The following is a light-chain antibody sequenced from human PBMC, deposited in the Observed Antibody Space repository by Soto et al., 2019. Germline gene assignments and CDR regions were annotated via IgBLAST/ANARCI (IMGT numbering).Light chain of an antibody. CDR3: QHYGTSPR. V-gene: IGKV3-20*01. Sequence: TQSPDTLSLSPGERATVSCRANQGVGRDTSASYREKPGLPYTLLIYVSSIRASGVPDRFSASGSGTDFSLIIRRLEPEDCAVYYCQHYGTSPRFGQGTKVDI. CDR2: VSS. J-gene: IGKJ1*01. CDR1: QGVGRDT.